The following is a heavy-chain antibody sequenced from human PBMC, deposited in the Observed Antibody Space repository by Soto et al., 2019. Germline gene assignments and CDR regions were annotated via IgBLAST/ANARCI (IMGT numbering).Heavy chain of an antibody. CDR1: GGTFSSYA. J-gene: IGHJ6*02. V-gene: IGHV1-69*01. CDR3: AGGQIVVVPAATQHEQYGMGV. D-gene: IGHD2-2*01. Sequence: QVQLVQSGAEVKKPGSSVKVSCKASGGTFSSYAITWVRQAPGQGLEWMGGIIPIFGTANYAQKFQGRVTITADESTNTAYMELSSLRSGDTAVCYGAGGQIVVVPAATQHEQYGMGVWGQGTTVTVA. CDR2: IIPIFGTA.